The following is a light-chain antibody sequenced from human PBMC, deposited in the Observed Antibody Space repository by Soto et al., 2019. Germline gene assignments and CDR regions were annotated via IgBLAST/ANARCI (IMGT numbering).Light chain of an antibody. Sequence: DIQMTQSPSSLSAIVGDRVTITCRASQIISTDLKKAPKVLIFTTSSLQTGVPSRFSGSGSGTDFTLTISSLQPEDFATYYCQQLNTYPLTFGGGTKVDIK. CDR3: QQLNTYPLT. V-gene: IGKV1-17*01. CDR1: QIISTD. CDR2: TTS. J-gene: IGKJ4*01.